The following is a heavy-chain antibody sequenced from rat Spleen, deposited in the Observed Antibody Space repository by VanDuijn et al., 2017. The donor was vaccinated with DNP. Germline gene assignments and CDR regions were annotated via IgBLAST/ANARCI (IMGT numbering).Heavy chain of an antibody. J-gene: IGHJ1*01. CDR2: INYSVST. CDR1: GYSITSNY. CDR3: ARGVSSYYGYNSYWYFDF. D-gene: IGHD1-9*01. V-gene: IGHV3-1*01. Sequence: EVRLQESGPGLVQPSQSLSLTCSVTGYSITSNYWAWIRKFPGNKMEWIGYINYSVSTGYNPSLKSRISITRDTSKNQFFLQLNSVTTEDTATYYCARGVSSYYGYNSYWYFDFWGPGTMVTVSS.